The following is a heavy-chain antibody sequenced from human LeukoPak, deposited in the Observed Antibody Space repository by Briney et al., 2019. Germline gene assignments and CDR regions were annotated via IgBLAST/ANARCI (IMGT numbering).Heavy chain of an antibody. CDR1: GGTFSSYA. J-gene: IGHJ6*03. CDR3: ARVGSSSSGYYYYMDV. D-gene: IGHD6-6*01. V-gene: IGHV1-69*05. Sequence: SVKVSCKASGGTFSSYAISWVRQAPGQGLEWMGGIIPIFGTANYAQKFQGRVTITTDESTSTAYMELSSLRSEDTTVYYCARVGSSSSGYYYYMDVWGKGTTVTASS. CDR2: IIPIFGTA.